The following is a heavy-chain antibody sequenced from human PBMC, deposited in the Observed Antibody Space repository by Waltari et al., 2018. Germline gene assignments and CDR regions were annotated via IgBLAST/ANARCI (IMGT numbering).Heavy chain of an antibody. Sequence: QVQLQQWGAGLLKPSETLSLTCAVYGGSFSGYYWSWIRQPPGKGLGWIGEINHSGSANYSPSLKSRVTISVDTSKNQFSLKLSSVAAADAAVYYCARALGFSSSSGRIDSWGQGTLVTVSS. J-gene: IGHJ4*02. CDR2: INHSGSA. V-gene: IGHV4-34*01. CDR1: GGSFSGYY. D-gene: IGHD6-6*01. CDR3: ARALGFSSSSGRIDS.